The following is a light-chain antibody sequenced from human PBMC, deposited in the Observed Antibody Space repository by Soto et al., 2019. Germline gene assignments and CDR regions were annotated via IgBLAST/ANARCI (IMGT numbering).Light chain of an antibody. V-gene: IGKV3D-15*01. CDR2: GAS. J-gene: IGKJ1*01. CDR3: QQYYDWPRT. CDR1: QSVSSS. Sequence: EIVMTQSPATLSVSPGERATLSCRASQSVSSSLAWYQQKPGRAPRLLIYGASTRATGIPARFGGAGSGTEFTPTISSLQSEDFAVYFCQQYYDWPRTFGQGTKVDIK.